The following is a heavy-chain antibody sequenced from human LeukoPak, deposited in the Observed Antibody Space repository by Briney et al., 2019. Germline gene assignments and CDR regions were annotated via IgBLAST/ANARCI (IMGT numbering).Heavy chain of an antibody. CDR3: ARGYYDVLTYTGGTNWTDP. Sequence: SETLSLTCGVSNGSFSGLYWNWIRQPPGTGLEWIGEINHRGTTNYNPSLRCRVSISVDTSKKQFSLKLTSVTAADTAIYYCARGYYDVLTYTGGTNWTDPWGQGTLVTVSS. D-gene: IGHD3-9*01. J-gene: IGHJ5*02. CDR1: NGSFSGLY. V-gene: IGHV4-34*01. CDR2: INHRGTT.